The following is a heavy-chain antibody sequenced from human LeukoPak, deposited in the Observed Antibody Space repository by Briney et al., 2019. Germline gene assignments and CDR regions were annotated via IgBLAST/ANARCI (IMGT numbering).Heavy chain of an antibody. Sequence: GGSLRLSCAASGFTFSSYAMSWVRQAPGKGLEWVSAISGSGGSTYYADSVKGRFTISRDNSRNSLYLQMNSLRTEDTALYYCAKDMRHGSGSYWGQGTLVTVSS. V-gene: IGHV3-23*01. D-gene: IGHD3-10*01. CDR2: ISGSGGST. J-gene: IGHJ4*02. CDR3: AKDMRHGSGSY. CDR1: GFTFSSYA.